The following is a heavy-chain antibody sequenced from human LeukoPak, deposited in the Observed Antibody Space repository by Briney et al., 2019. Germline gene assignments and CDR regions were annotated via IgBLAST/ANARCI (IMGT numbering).Heavy chain of an antibody. V-gene: IGHV3-53*01. Sequence: GGSLRLSCAASGFPVSSNYMSWVRQAPGKGLEWVSVIYSGGSTYYADSVKGRFTISRDNSKNTLYLQMNSLRAEDTAVYYCARDRAGSTSSGPSYYYGMDVWGQGTTVTVSS. CDR1: GFPVSSNY. J-gene: IGHJ6*02. D-gene: IGHD2-2*01. CDR2: IYSGGST. CDR3: ARDRAGSTSSGPSYYYGMDV.